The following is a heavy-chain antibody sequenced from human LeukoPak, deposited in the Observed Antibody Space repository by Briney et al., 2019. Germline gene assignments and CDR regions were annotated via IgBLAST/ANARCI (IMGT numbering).Heavy chain of an antibody. J-gene: IGHJ6*04. D-gene: IGHD3-10*02. V-gene: IGHV3-48*04. CDR1: GFTFSDYW. Sequence: GGSLRLSCAASGFTFSDYWMTWVRQAPGKGLEWVSYISSSGSTIYYADSVKGRFTISRDNAKNSLYLQMNSLRAEDTAVYHCAELGITMIGGVWGKGTTVTISS. CDR2: ISSSGSTI. CDR3: AELGITMIGGV.